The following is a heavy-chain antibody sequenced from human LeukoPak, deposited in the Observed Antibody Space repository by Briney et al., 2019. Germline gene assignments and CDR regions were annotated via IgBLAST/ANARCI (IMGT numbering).Heavy chain of an antibody. D-gene: IGHD2-15*01. Sequence: ASVKVSCKSSGYTFTDKYMHWLRQAPGQGLEWMGWNNSDGGGTKSPQNFQGTVPMTTDTSITTAYMELYSLRSDDTAVYFCAADSVVVRNSMNAFDIWGQGTMVTVSS. J-gene: IGHJ3*02. CDR3: AADSVVVRNSMNAFDI. CDR2: NNSDGGGT. V-gene: IGHV1-2*02. CDR1: GYTFTDKY.